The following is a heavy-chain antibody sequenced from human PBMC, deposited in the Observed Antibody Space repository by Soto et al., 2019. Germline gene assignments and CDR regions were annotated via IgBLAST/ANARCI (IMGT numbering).Heavy chain of an antibody. CDR2: ISYDGSNK. CDR1: GFTFSSYA. V-gene: IGHV3-30-3*01. J-gene: IGHJ4*02. D-gene: IGHD2-2*01. Sequence: HPGGSLRLSCAASGFTFSSYAMNWVRQAPGKGLEWVALISYDGSNKYYADSVKDRFTISIDSSKNTLYLQMKSLRDADTAVYYCGRCSSTSCHLGSDYWGQGTLVTVSS. CDR3: GRCSSTSCHLGSDY.